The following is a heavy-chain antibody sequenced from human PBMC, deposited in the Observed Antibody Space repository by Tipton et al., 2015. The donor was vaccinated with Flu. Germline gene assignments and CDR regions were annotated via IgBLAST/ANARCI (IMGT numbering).Heavy chain of an antibody. J-gene: IGHJ4*02. CDR1: GFTVTYDW. Sequence: SLRLSCAVSGFTVTYDWMTWVRQAPGKGLECVGRIKSKTDGGTTDYAAPVKGRFTISRDESKKTLYLQMDSLKTEDTGVYYCATSMRGWGQGTLVTVSS. V-gene: IGHV3-15*01. D-gene: IGHD2/OR15-2a*01. CDR2: IKSKTDGGTT. CDR3: ATSMRG.